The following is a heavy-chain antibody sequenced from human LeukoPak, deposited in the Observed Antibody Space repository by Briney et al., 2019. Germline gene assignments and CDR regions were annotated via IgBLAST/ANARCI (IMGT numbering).Heavy chain of an antibody. Sequence: GGSLRLPCAASGFTFDDYGMSWVRQAPGKGLEWVSGINWNGGSTGYADSVKGRFTISRDNAKNSLYLQMNSLRAEDTALYYCARDCSGKLGFDYWGQGTLVIVSS. V-gene: IGHV3-20*04. J-gene: IGHJ4*02. CDR3: ARDCSGKLGFDY. CDR2: INWNGGST. D-gene: IGHD2-15*01. CDR1: GFTFDDYG.